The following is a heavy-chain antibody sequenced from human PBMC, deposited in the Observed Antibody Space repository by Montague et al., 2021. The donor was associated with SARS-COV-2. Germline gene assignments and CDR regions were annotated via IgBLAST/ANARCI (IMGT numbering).Heavy chain of an antibody. V-gene: IGHV4-39*01. CDR1: GGSISSSSYY. J-gene: IGHJ4*02. CDR2: IYYSGST. CDR3: ARGVPLGYDFWSGYPEIGDFDY. D-gene: IGHD3-3*01. Sequence: SETLSFTCTVSGGSISSSSYYWGWIRQPPGKGLEWIGSIYYSGSTYYNPSLKSRVTISVDTSKNQFSLKLSSVTAADTAVYYCARGVPLGYDFWSGYPEIGDFDYWGQGTLVTVSS.